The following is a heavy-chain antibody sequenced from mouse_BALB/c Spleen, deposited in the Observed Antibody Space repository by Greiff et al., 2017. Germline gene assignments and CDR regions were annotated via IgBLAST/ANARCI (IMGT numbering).Heavy chain of an antibody. J-gene: IGHJ2*01. Sequence: EVKLQESGGGLVKPGGSLKLSCAASGFTFSSYAMSWVRQTPEKRLEWVASISSGGSTYYPDSVKGRFTISRDNARNILYLQMSSLRSEDTAMYYCAREGPFDYWGQGTTLTVSS. V-gene: IGHV5-6-5*01. CDR2: ISSGGST. CDR3: AREGPFDY. CDR1: GFTFSSYA.